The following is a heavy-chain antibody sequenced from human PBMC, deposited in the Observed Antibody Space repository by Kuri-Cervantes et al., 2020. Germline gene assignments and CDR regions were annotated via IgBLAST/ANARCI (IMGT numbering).Heavy chain of an antibody. J-gene: IGHJ4*02. CDR2: ISSSGSTI. V-gene: IGHV3-11*01. CDR3: ARRAKGGTYNDY. D-gene: IGHD3-16*01. Sequence: GESLKISCAASGFTFSDYYMSWIRQAPGKGLEWVSYISSSGSTIYYADSVKGRFTISRDNAKNSLYLQMNSLRAEDTAVYYCARRAKGGTYNDYWGQGTLVTVSS. CDR1: GFTFSDYY.